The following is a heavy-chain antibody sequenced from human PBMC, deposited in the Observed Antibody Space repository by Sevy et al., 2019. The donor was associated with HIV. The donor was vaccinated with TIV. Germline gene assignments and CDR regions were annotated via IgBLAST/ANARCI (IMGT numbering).Heavy chain of an antibody. J-gene: IGHJ4*02. CDR1: GGTFSSYA. CDR3: ARMVGYYYDSSGYQREYYFDY. Sequence: ASVKVSCKASGGTFSSYAISWVRQAPGQGLEWMGGIIPIFGTANYAQTFQGRVTITADESTSTAYMELSSLRSEDTAVYYCARMVGYYYDSSGYQREYYFDYWGQGTLVTVSS. V-gene: IGHV1-69*13. CDR2: IIPIFGTA. D-gene: IGHD3-22*01.